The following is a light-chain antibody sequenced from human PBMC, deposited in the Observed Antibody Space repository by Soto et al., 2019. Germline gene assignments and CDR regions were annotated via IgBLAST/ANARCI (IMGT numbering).Light chain of an antibody. J-gene: IGLJ7*01. CDR1: NIGSKS. Sequence: SYELTQPPSVSVAPGKTSSITCGGNNIGSKSVHWYQQKPGQAPLLVIYYVSDRPSGIPERFSGSNSGNTATLTISRVEAGDEADYYCQVWDSSSDHAVFGGGTQLTVL. V-gene: IGLV3-21*04. CDR3: QVWDSSSDHAV. CDR2: YVS.